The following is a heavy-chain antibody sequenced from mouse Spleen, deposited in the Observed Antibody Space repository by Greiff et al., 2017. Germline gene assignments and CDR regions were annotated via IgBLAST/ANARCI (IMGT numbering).Heavy chain of an antibody. Sequence: VQLKESGPGLVQPSQSLSINCTVSGFSLTSYGVHWVRQSPGKGLEWLGVIWSGGSTDYNAAFISRLTIRKDNSKSQVFFKMNSLQTNDTAIYYCARGDYDLFYFDYWGQGTTLTVSS. J-gene: IGHJ2*01. V-gene: IGHV2-2*02. D-gene: IGHD2-4*01. CDR2: IWSGGST. CDR1: GFSLTSYG. CDR3: ARGDYDLFYFDY.